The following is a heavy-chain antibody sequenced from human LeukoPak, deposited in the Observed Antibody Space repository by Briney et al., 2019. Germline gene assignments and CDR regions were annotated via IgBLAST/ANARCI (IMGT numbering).Heavy chain of an antibody. CDR2: IDSGGNT. Sequence: GGSLRLSCRASGFTVSNNYMSWVRQAPGKGLECVSVIDSGGNTYYGDSVKGRFTISRDNSKNMLYLQMNSLGAEDTAVYYCARDPFTGADFWGQGILVTVSS. J-gene: IGHJ4*02. D-gene: IGHD3-10*01. V-gene: IGHV3-53*01. CDR1: GFTVSNNY. CDR3: ARDPFTGADF.